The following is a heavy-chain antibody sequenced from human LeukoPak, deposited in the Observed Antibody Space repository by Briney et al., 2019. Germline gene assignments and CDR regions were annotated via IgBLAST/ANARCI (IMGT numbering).Heavy chain of an antibody. CDR3: ARKAGPVYCSSTSCSRGYGMDV. V-gene: IGHV3-64*01. CDR1: GFTVSSHA. CDR2: ISSNVGST. Sequence: GRSLRLSCAASGFTVSSHAMHCVRQAPGEGLEYVSAISSNVGSTYYANSVKGRFTISRDNSKNTLYLQMGSLRAEDIAVYYCARKAGPVYCSSTSCSRGYGMDVWGQGTTVTVSS. J-gene: IGHJ6*02. D-gene: IGHD2-2*01.